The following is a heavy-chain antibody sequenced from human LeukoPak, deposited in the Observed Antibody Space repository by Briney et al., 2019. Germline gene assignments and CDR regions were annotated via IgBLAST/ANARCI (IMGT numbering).Heavy chain of an antibody. J-gene: IGHJ6*02. D-gene: IGHD3-22*01. CDR2: IRSKAYGGTT. CDR3: ARDHTGGYYYDSAYGMDV. CDR1: GFTFGDYA. Sequence: GGSLRLSCTASGFTFGDYAMSWVRQAPGKGLEWVGFIRSKAYGGTTEYAASVKGRFTISRDDSKSIAYLQMNSLRAEDTAVYYCARDHTGGYYYDSAYGMDVWGQGTTVTVSS. V-gene: IGHV3-49*04.